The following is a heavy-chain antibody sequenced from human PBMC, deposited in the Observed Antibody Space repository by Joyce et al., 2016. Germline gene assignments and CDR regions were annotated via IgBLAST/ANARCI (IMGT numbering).Heavy chain of an antibody. D-gene: IGHD3-10*01. J-gene: IGHJ6*02. CDR3: AREIHSNPLGFVGSYGMDV. V-gene: IGHV1-2*02. CDR1: GYTFSDYY. Sequence: QVQLVQSGAEVKKPGASVKVSCKASGYTFSDYYIHWVRQAPGQGLGWMGWSNPKSGGTNYTQNFQARVTMTRDTSISTAYIELSRLTPDDTAVFYCAREIHSNPLGFVGSYGMDVWGQGTTVTVSS. CDR2: SNPKSGGT.